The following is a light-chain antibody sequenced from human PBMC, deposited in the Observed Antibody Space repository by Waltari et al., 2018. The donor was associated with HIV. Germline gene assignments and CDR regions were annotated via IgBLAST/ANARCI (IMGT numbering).Light chain of an antibody. Sequence: QSFLTQPPSASGTPGQTVTISCSGSSSNIENDNVYWYQQLPGMTPKLLIYKNFLWPSGVPDRFAASKSGTSASLTISGLRSADEADYYCVGWDSSLSAYVFGAGTKVAVL. CDR2: KNF. CDR3: VGWDSSLSAYV. J-gene: IGLJ1*01. CDR1: SSNIENDN. V-gene: IGLV1-47*01.